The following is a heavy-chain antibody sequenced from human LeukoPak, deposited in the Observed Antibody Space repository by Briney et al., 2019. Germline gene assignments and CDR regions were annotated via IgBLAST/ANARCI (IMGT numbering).Heavy chain of an antibody. J-gene: IGHJ4*02. V-gene: IGHV4-59*08. CDR1: GGSISSYY. D-gene: IGHD4-17*01. CDR2: IYYSGST. CDR3: ARHQTDYGDPLKFDY. Sequence: SETLSLTCTVSGGSISSYYWSWIRQPPGKGLEWIGYIYYSGSTNYNPSLKSRVTISVDTSKNQFSLKLSSVTAADTAVYYCARHQTDYGDPLKFDYWGQGTLVTVSS.